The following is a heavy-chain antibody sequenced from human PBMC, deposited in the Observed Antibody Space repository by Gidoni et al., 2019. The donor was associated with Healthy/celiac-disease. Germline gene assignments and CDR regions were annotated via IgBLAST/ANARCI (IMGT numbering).Heavy chain of an antibody. CDR3: ARGGLMVRGTSRAFDI. CDR1: GSTFTVSY. J-gene: IGHJ3*02. Sequence: QVQLVQSGAEVKKPWASVKVSCKASGSTFTVSYMHWVRQAPGQGLEWMGWVNPNSGGTNYAQKFNGRVTMTRDTSISTAYMELSRLRSDDTAVYYCARGGLMVRGTSRAFDIWGQGTMVTVSS. CDR2: VNPNSGGT. D-gene: IGHD3-10*01. V-gene: IGHV1-2*02.